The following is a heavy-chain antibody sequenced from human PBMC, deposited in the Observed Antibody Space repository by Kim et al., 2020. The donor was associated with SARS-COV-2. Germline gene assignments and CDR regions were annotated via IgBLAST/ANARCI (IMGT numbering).Heavy chain of an antibody. D-gene: IGHD2-2*01. CDR3: ARVPGAKYYYYYMDV. J-gene: IGHJ6*03. V-gene: IGHV4-59*01. Sequence: SLKSRVTISVDTSKNQFSLKLSSVTAADTAVYYCARVPGAKYYYYYMDVWGKGTTVTVSS.